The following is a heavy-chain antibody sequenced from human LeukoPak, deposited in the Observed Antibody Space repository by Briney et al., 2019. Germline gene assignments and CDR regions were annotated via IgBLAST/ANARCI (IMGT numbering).Heavy chain of an antibody. CDR1: GGFISSYY. J-gene: IGHJ4*02. Sequence: SETLSLTCTVSGGFISSYYWSWIRQPPGKGLEWIGYIYFSGSTNYNPSLKSRVTISVDTSKNQFSLKLSSVTAADTAVYYCASLYSGNYYWYFDYWGQGTLVTVSS. CDR3: ASLYSGNYYWYFDY. CDR2: IYFSGST. D-gene: IGHD1-26*01. V-gene: IGHV4-59*01.